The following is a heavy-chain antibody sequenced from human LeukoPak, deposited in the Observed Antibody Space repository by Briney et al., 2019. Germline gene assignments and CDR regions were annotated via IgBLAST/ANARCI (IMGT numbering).Heavy chain of an antibody. D-gene: IGHD4-11*01. CDR2: INNDGSST. Sequence: AGGSLRLSCAASGFTFSSYWMHWVRHAPGKGLVWVSRINNDGSSTPYADSVKGRFTISRDNAKNTLYLQMNSLRAEDTAVYYGARSNHGCHDYWGQGTLVTVSS. CDR1: GFTFSSYW. CDR3: ARSNHGCHDY. V-gene: IGHV3-74*01. J-gene: IGHJ4*02.